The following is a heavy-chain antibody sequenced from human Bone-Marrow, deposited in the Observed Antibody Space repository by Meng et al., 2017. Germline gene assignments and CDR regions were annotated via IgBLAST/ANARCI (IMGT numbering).Heavy chain of an antibody. D-gene: IGHD1-1*01. CDR1: GESFNNGYY. CDR2: INHSGGT. CDR3: ARGQLILRT. J-gene: IGHJ4*02. V-gene: IGHV4-34*01. Sequence: QGQIQQWGAGLLKPSETLTLTCTVYGESFNNGYYWTWIRQPPGKGLEWIGEINHSGGTDYNPSLKSRVTISQDTSKNQFSLKLNSVTAADTAVYFCARGQLILRTWGQGTLVTVSS.